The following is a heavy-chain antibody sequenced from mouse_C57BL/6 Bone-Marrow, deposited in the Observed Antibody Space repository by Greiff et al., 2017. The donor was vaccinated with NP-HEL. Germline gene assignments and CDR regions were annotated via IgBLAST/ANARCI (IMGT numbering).Heavy chain of an antibody. CDR1: GYTFTSYW. Sequence: QVQLQQPGAELVKPGASVKMSCKASGYTFTSYWITWVKQRPGQGLEWIGDIYPGSGSTNYNEKFKSKATLTVDTSSSTAYMQLRSLTSEDSAVYYCARGGGNYVDDYWGQGTTLTVSS. D-gene: IGHD2-1*01. CDR2: IYPGSGST. V-gene: IGHV1-55*01. CDR3: ARGGGNYVDDY. J-gene: IGHJ2*01.